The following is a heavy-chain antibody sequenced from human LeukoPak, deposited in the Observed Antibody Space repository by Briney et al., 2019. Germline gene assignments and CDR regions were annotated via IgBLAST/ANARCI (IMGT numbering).Heavy chain of an antibody. D-gene: IGHD1-26*01. J-gene: IGHJ4*02. CDR1: GYTFTSYY. CDR3: ARAGLTYYGREMYYFDY. V-gene: IGHV1-46*01. CDR2: INPSGGST. Sequence: ASVKVSCKASGYTFTSYYMHWVRQAPGQGFEWMGIINPSGGSTSYAQKFQGRVTMTRDMSTSTVYMELSSLRSEDTAVYYCARAGLTYYGREMYYFDYWGQGTLVTVSS.